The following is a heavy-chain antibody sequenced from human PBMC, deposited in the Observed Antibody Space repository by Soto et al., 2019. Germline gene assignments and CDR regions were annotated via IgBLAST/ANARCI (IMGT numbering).Heavy chain of an antibody. V-gene: IGHV5-51*01. CDR3: AXHEVTTYYYDSSDAFDI. Sequence: ESLKIACKGSGYSFTIYWIGWVRQMPGKGLEWMGIIYPGDSDTRYSPSFQGQVTISADKSISTAYLQWSSLKASDTAMYYCAXHEVTTYYYDSSDAFDIWGQGTMVTVSS. CDR1: GYSFTIYW. J-gene: IGHJ3*02. D-gene: IGHD3-22*01. CDR2: IYPGDSDT.